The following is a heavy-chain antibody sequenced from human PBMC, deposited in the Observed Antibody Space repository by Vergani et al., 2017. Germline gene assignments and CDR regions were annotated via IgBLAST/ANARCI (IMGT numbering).Heavy chain of an antibody. CDR2: ISSSSGTI. CDR1: GFTFQAFA. D-gene: IGHD2-15*01. Sequence: VEAGGGLVQPGGSLRLSCTASGFTFQAFAFHWVRQVSGRGLEWVSYISSSSGTIYYADSVKGRFTISRDNAKNSLYLQMNSLRAEDTAVYYCARDGRCSGGSCYSVYYYYYGMDVWGQGTTVTVSS. J-gene: IGHJ6*02. CDR3: ARDGRCSGGSCYSVYYYYYGMDV. V-gene: IGHV3-48*01.